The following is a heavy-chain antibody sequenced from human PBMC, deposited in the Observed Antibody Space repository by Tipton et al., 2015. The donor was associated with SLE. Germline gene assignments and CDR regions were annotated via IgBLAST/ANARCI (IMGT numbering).Heavy chain of an antibody. CDR1: GFPFSTYG. CDR2: IRYDGSDK. CDR3: AKSGVAGTFDY. V-gene: IGHV3-30*02. J-gene: IGHJ4*02. Sequence: SLRLSCSPSGFPFSTYGMHWVRQAPGKGLEWEAFIRYDGSDKYYGDSVKGRFTISRGNSKKTLYLQMNSLRAEDTAVYYCAKSGVAGTFDYWGQGTLVTVAS. D-gene: IGHD6-19*01.